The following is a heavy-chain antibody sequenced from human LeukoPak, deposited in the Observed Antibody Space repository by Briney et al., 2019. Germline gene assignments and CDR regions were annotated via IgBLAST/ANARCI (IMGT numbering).Heavy chain of an antibody. Sequence: GGSLRLSCAASGFTFSSFGMHWVRQAPGKGLEWVAVIWYDGSNKYYVDSVKGRLTISRDNSKNTLYLQMNSLRAEDTAVYYCARGTSGSGSYTVLLDYWGQGTLVTVSS. CDR3: ARGTSGSGSYTVLLDY. J-gene: IGHJ4*02. CDR1: GFTFSSFG. V-gene: IGHV3-33*01. D-gene: IGHD3-10*01. CDR2: IWYDGSNK.